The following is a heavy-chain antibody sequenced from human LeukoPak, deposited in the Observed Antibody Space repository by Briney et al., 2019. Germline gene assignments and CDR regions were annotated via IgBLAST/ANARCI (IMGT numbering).Heavy chain of an antibody. V-gene: IGHV1-46*01. CDR2: INPSGGST. J-gene: IGHJ3*02. CDR3: ARKGRRNAFDI. Sequence: ASVKVSCKASGYTFTSYYMHCVRQAPGQGLEWMGIINPSGGSTSYAQKFQGRVTMTRDTSTSTVYMELSSLRSEDTAVYYCARKGRRNAFDIWGQGTMVTVSS. CDR1: GYTFTSYY.